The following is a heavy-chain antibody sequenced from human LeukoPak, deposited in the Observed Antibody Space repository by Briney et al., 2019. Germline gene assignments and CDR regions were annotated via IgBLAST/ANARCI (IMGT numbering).Heavy chain of an antibody. CDR3: ARDRQSIVVGNWFDP. D-gene: IGHD2-15*01. CDR1: GGSISSGDYY. J-gene: IGHJ5*02. Sequence: SQTLSLTCTVSGGSISSGDYYWSWIRQPPGQGLEWIGYTYYSGSTYYNPSLKSRVTISVDTSKNQFSLKLSSVTAADTAVYYCARDRQSIVVGNWFDPWGQGTLVTVSS. CDR2: TYYSGST. V-gene: IGHV4-30-4*08.